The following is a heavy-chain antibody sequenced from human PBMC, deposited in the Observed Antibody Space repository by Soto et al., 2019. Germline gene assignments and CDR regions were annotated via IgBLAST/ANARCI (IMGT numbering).Heavy chain of an antibody. CDR2: IYHSGSI. V-gene: IGHV4-59*08. CDR1: GGSISSYY. D-gene: IGHD1-26*01. J-gene: IGHJ6*03. CDR3: ARQATGYYYYMDV. Sequence: SETLSLTCTVSGGSISSYYWSWIRQPPGKGLEWIGYIYHSGSINYNPSLKSRVTISVDTSKNQFSLKLSSVTAADTAVYYCARQATGYYYYMDVWGKGTTVTVSS.